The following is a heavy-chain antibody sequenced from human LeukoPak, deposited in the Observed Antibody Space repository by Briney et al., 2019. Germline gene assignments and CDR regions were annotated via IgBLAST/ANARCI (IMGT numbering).Heavy chain of an antibody. J-gene: IGHJ5*02. V-gene: IGHV6-1*01. CDR3: ARQTPPQNWFDP. CDR1: GDSVSSNSAA. CDR2: TYYRSKWYN. Sequence: HSQTLSLTCAISGDSVSSNSAAWNWIRQSPSRGLEWLGRTYYRSKWYNDYAVSVKSRITINPDTSKNRFSLQLNSVTPEDTAVYYCARQTPPQNWFDPWGQGTLVTVSS.